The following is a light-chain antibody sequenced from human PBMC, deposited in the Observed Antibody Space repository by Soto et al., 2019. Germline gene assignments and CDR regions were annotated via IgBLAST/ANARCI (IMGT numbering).Light chain of an antibody. CDR3: QQYHNWPPFT. CDR1: QRVSGN. V-gene: IGKV3-15*01. CDR2: GAS. Sequence: EIVMTQSPTTLSVSPGERATLSCRASQRVSGNLAWYQQKPSQAPRLLIYGASTRATGVPASFSGSGFGTEFTLTFSSLQSEDFALYHCQQYHNWPPFTFGGGTKVDIK. J-gene: IGKJ4*01.